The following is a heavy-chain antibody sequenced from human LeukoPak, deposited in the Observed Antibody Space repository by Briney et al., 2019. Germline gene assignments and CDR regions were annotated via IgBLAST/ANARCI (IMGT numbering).Heavy chain of an antibody. CDR3: ARDPRYYHPFDY. CDR2: IKQDGSEK. Sequence: GGSLRLSCAASGITFSGFAMSWVRQAPGKGLEWVANIKQDGSEKYYVDSVKGRFTISRDNAKNSLYLQMNSLRAEDTAVYYCARDPRYYHPFDYWGQGTLVTVSS. V-gene: IGHV3-7*01. D-gene: IGHD1-26*01. CDR1: GITFSGFA. J-gene: IGHJ4*02.